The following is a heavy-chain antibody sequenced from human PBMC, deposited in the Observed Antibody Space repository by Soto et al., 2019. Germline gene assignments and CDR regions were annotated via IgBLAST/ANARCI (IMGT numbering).Heavy chain of an antibody. D-gene: IGHD3-22*01. J-gene: IGHJ3*02. CDR2: IYPGDSDT. CDR3: ASQRSYYYDSSTIDDAFDI. V-gene: IGHV5-51*01. CDR1: GYSFTSYW. Sequence: GESLKISCKGSGYSFTSYWIGWVRQMLGKGLEWMGIIYPGDSDTRYSPSFQGQVTISADKSISTAYLQWSNLKASDTAMYYCASQRSYYYDSSTIDDAFDIWGQGTMVTVSS.